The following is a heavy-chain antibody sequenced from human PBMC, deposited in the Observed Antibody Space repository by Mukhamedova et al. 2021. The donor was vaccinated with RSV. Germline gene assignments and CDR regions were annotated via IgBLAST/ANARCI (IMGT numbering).Heavy chain of an antibody. V-gene: IGHV3-23*01. D-gene: IGHD3-10*01. J-gene: IGHJ4*02. CDR3: AKDTYYYGSGSYFDY. CDR2: ISGSGGST. Sequence: GVEWVSAISGSGGSTYYADSVKGRFTISRDNSKNTLYLQMNSLRAEDTAVYYCAKDTYYYGSGSYFDYWGQGTLVTVSS.